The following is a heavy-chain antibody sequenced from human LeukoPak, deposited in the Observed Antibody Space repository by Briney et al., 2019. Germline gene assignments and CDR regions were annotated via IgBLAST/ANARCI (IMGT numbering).Heavy chain of an antibody. CDR3: ARDQFGVIIVTSQYYFDY. CDR1: GFTFDDYG. J-gene: IGHJ4*02. CDR2: INWNGGST. V-gene: IGHV3-20*04. D-gene: IGHD3-3*01. Sequence: QPGGSLRLSCAASGFTFDDYGMSWVRRAPGKGLEWVSGINWNGGSTGYADSVKGRFTISRDNAKNSLYLQMNSLRAEDTALYYCARDQFGVIIVTSQYYFDYWGQGTLVTVSS.